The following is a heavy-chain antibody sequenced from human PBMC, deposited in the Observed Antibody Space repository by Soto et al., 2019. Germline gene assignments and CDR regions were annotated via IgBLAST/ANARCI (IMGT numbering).Heavy chain of an antibody. V-gene: IGHV4-30-2*01. CDR3: ARGGGSDSFDY. Sequence: QLQLHESGSGLVKPSQTLSLTCTVSGASITYGGYSWSWIRQTPGKGLEWIGYINHLETTFYNPSFESRLSLSIYRAKNQFSLNLNAMSAAYRAVYFCARGGGSDSFDYWGQGILVTVSS. CDR2: INHLETT. D-gene: IGHD1-26*01. CDR1: GASITYGGYS. J-gene: IGHJ4*02.